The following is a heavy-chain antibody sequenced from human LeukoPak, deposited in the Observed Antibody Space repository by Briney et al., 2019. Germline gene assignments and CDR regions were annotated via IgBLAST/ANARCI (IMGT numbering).Heavy chain of an antibody. Sequence: GGSLRLSCAASGFTFSSYSMTWVRQAPGKGLEWVSYISSSSSTIYYADSVKGRFTISRDNAKNSLYLQMNSLRAEDTAVYYCARAGGAYYYDSSGYYSPFGYWGQGALVTVSS. J-gene: IGHJ4*02. CDR3: ARAGGAYYYDSSGYYSPFGY. D-gene: IGHD3-22*01. CDR2: ISSSSSTI. CDR1: GFTFSSYS. V-gene: IGHV3-48*04.